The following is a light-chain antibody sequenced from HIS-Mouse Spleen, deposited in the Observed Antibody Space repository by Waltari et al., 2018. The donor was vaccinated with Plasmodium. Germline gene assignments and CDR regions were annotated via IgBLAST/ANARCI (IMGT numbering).Light chain of an antibody. CDR2: EGS. V-gene: IGLV2-23*03. CDR1: SSDVGSYNL. Sequence: QSALTQPASVSGSPGQSITISCTGTSSDVGSYNLVSWYQQHPGKAPKLMIYEGSKRPTGLSNLFSSSKSGNTASLTISGLQAEDEADYYCCSYSGSSTFVVFGGGTKLTVL. J-gene: IGLJ2*01. CDR3: CSYSGSSTFVV.